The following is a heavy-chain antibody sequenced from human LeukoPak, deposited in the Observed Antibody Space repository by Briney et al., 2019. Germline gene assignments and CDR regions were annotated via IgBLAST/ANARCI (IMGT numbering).Heavy chain of an antibody. D-gene: IGHD3-22*01. Sequence: ASVKVSCXASGYTFTGYYMHWVRQAPGQGLEWMGRINPNSGGTNYAQKFQGRVTMTRDTSICTAYMELSRLRSDDTAVYYCARSFSSKYYYDSSGYYLEYFQHWGQGTLVTVSS. J-gene: IGHJ1*01. CDR2: INPNSGGT. CDR3: ARSFSSKYYYDSSGYYLEYFQH. V-gene: IGHV1-2*06. CDR1: GYTFTGYY.